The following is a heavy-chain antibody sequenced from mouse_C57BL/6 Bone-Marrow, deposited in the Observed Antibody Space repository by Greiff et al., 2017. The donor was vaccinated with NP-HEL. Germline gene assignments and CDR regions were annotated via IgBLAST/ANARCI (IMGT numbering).Heavy chain of an antibody. CDR1: GYTFTSYW. V-gene: IGHV1-61*01. D-gene: IGHD3-2*02. CDR2: IYPSDSET. CDR3: ASLTAQATEGWFAY. Sequence: VQLQQPGAELVRPGSSVKLSCKASGYTFTSYWMDWVKQRPGQGLEWIGNIYPSDSETHYNQKFKDKATLTVVKSSSTAYMQLSSLTSEDSAVYYCASLTAQATEGWFAYWGQGTLVTVSA. J-gene: IGHJ3*01.